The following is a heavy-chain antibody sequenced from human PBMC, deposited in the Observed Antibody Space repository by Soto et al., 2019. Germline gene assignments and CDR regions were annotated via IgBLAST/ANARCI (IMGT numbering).Heavy chain of an antibody. J-gene: IGHJ6*02. D-gene: IGHD1-1*01. CDR2: INPDSGDT. CDR3: ARAGAFRGSYYYYDGLDV. V-gene: IGHV1-2*02. Sequence: AAVKVSCKASGYTFTGYYIHWVRQAPGQAXEWMGWINPDSGDTEFAQRFQGRVAMTRDTSISTAYMELDRLRPDDTAVYYCARAGAFRGSYYYYDGLDVWGQGTTVTVSS. CDR1: GYTFTGYY.